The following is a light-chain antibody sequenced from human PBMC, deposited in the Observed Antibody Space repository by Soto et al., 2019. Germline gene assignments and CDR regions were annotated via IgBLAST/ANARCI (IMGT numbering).Light chain of an antibody. CDR1: QSISNF. CDR3: QHSSRLPIT. J-gene: IGKJ5*01. Sequence: DIPMTQSPSSLSASVGDRVTITCRASQSISNFLNWYQHKPGKAPNILIYAASSLQSGVPSRFCGSGSGTALTLTISSLQPEDFATYFCQHSSRLPITFRRGTRLEIK. CDR2: AAS. V-gene: IGKV1-39*01.